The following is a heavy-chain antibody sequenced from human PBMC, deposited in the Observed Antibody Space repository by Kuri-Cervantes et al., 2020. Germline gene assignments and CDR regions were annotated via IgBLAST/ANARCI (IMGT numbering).Heavy chain of an antibody. V-gene: IGHV1-18*01. CDR3: ARGGVVGPYYYYYYMDV. J-gene: IGHJ6*03. D-gene: IGHD3-3*01. Sequence: ASVKVSCKASGYTFTSYGISWVRQAPGQGLEWMGWISAYNGNTNYAQKLQGRVTMTTDTSTSTAYMELRSLRSDDTAVYYCARGGVVGPYYYYYYMDVWGKGTTVTDSS. CDR1: GYTFTSYG. CDR2: ISAYNGNT.